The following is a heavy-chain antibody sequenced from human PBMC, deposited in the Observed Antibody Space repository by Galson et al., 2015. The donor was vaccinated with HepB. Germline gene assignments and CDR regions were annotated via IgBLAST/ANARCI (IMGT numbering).Heavy chain of an antibody. D-gene: IGHD3-10*01. CDR3: ASMVRGVLFDY. J-gene: IGHJ4*02. Sequence: SLRLSCAASGFTFSSYWMSWVRQAPGKGLEWVANIKQDGSEKYYVDSVKGRFTISRDNAKNSLYLQMNSLRAEDTAVYYCASMVRGVLFDYWGQGTLGTVSS. V-gene: IGHV3-7*01. CDR1: GFTFSSYW. CDR2: IKQDGSEK.